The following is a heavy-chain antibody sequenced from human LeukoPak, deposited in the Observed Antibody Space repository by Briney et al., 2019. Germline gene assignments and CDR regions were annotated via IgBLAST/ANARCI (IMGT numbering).Heavy chain of an antibody. CDR3: AREIGTYRPFEF. CDR1: GDTVSSNSAA. V-gene: IGHV6-1*01. J-gene: IGHJ4*02. CDR2: TYYRYKWYK. D-gene: IGHD6-13*01. Sequence: SQTLSLTCAISGDTVSSNSAAWNCIRLSPSRGLEWLGRTYYRYKWYKDYAASVKSRITINPDTSKNQFSLQLNSVIPEDTAVYYCAREIGTYRPFEFWAQGTLVSVFS.